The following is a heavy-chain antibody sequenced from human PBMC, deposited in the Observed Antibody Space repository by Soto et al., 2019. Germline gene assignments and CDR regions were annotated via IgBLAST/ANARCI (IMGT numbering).Heavy chain of an antibody. J-gene: IGHJ4*02. CDR3: ARGGAWTPEGLGY. CDR2: ISSDVVNY. CDR1: GFTFSSFA. Sequence: QVQLVESGGGVVQPGRSLRLSCAASGFTFSSFAMHWVRQAPGKGLEWLAVISSDVVNYYYAESVKGRFTISRDNSKNTLYLQRTSLRKEDTAVYYCARGGAWTPEGLGYWGQGTLVTVSS. V-gene: IGHV3-30-3*01. D-gene: IGHD2-15*01.